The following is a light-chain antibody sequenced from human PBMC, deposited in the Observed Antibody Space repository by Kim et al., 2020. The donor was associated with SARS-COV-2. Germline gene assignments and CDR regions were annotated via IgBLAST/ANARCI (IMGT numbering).Light chain of an antibody. Sequence: HSGTISCSGSNSNIGSNTVNWYQHLPGTAPKLLIYSNNQRPSGVPDRFSGSKSGTSASLAISGLQSEDEADYYCAAWDDSLNGWVFGGGTQLTVL. J-gene: IGLJ3*02. CDR3: AAWDDSLNGWV. CDR2: SNN. V-gene: IGLV1-44*01. CDR1: NSNIGSNT.